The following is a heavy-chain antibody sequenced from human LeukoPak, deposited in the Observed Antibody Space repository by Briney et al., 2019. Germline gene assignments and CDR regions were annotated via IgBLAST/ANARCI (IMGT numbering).Heavy chain of an antibody. Sequence: SETLSLTCTVSGGSISSSSYYWGWIRQPPGKGLEWIGSIYYSGSTYYNPSLKSRVTISVDTSKNQFSLKLSSVTAADTAVYYCARRTILTGSDYWGQGTLVTVSS. D-gene: IGHD3-9*01. V-gene: IGHV4-39*07. CDR2: IYYSGST. CDR1: GGSISSSSYY. J-gene: IGHJ4*02. CDR3: ARRTILTGSDY.